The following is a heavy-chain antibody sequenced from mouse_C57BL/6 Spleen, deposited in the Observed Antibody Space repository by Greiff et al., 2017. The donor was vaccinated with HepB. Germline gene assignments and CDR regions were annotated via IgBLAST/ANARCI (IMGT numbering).Heavy chain of an antibody. CDR1: GYTFTSYW. CDR3: ARHHDDYDGAFAY. V-gene: IGHV1-72*01. CDR2: IDPNSGGT. D-gene: IGHD2-4*01. Sequence: VQLQQPGAELVKPGASVKLSCKASGYTFTSYWMHWVKQRPGRGLEWIGRIDPNSGGTKYNEKFKSKATLTVDKPSSTAYMQLSSLTSEDSAVYYCARHHDDYDGAFAYWGQGTLVTVSA. J-gene: IGHJ3*01.